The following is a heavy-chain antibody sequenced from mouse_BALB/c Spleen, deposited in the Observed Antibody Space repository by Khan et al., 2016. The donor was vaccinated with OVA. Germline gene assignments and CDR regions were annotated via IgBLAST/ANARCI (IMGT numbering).Heavy chain of an antibody. D-gene: IGHD1-1*02. CDR3: ARSVVDNYAMDY. J-gene: IGHJ4*01. V-gene: IGHV5-9-3*01. CDR2: ISSGGHYT. Sequence: EVELVESGGGLVKPGGSLKLSCSASGFTFSSYAMSWVHQTPGKRLELVATISSGGHYTFSPDSVTGRCTISRDNARNTLYLQMRSPRSEDTPTSYCARSVVDNYAMDYWGQGTSVTVSS. CDR1: GFTFSSYA.